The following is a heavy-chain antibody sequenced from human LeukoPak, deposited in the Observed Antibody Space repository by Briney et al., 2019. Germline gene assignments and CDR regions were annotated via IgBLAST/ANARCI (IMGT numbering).Heavy chain of an antibody. J-gene: IGHJ4*02. Sequence: SVKVSCKASGGTFSRYAISWVRQAPGQGLGWMGGIIPMFGIANYAQKFQGRVTITADESTSTAYMELSSLRSEDTAVYYCARDRPYTGGWRGFDYWGQGTLVTVSS. V-gene: IGHV1-69*01. D-gene: IGHD6-19*01. CDR3: ARDRPYTGGWRGFDY. CDR1: GGTFSRYA. CDR2: IIPMFGIA.